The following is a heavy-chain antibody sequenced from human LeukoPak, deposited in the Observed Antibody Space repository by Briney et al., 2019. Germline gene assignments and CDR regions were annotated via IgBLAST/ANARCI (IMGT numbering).Heavy chain of an antibody. Sequence: GGSLRLSCAASGFTFDDYAMHWVRQAPGKGLEWVSGISWNSGSIGYADSVKGRFTISRDNAKNSLYLQMNSLRAEDTALYYCAKDIRDMVRGVIFHWGQGTLVTVSS. CDR2: ISWNSGSI. CDR3: AKDIRDMVRGVIFH. J-gene: IGHJ4*02. D-gene: IGHD3-10*01. V-gene: IGHV3-9*01. CDR1: GFTFDDYA.